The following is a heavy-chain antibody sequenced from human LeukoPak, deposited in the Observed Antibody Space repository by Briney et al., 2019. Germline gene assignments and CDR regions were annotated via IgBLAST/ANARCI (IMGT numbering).Heavy chain of an antibody. CDR3: ARDPAAAYYYYGMDV. V-gene: IGHV7-4-1*02. D-gene: IGHD6-13*01. J-gene: IGHJ6*02. Sequence: ASVKVSCKASGYTFRSYTMNWVRQAPGQGLEWMGWINTNTGNPTYAQGFTGRFVFSLDTSVSTAYLQISSLKAEDTAVYYCARDPAAAYYYYGMDVWGQGTTVTVSS. CDR2: INTNTGNP. CDR1: GYTFRSYT.